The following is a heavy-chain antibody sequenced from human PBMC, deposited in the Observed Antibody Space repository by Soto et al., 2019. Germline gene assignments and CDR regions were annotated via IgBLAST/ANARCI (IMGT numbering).Heavy chain of an antibody. CDR3: ATDLAAVSSAYAAMGAEAMDV. J-gene: IGHJ6*02. CDR1: GFTFDSYA. CDR2: ISSSSSYI. D-gene: IGHD2-15*01. V-gene: IGHV3-21*01. Sequence: GGSLRLSCVASGFTFDSYAMSWVRQAPGKGLEWVASISSSSSYICYADSVKGRFTIYRDNAKNSLYLQMNSLRAEVTAVYYCATDLAAVSSAYAAMGAEAMDVWGQGTPVTVSS.